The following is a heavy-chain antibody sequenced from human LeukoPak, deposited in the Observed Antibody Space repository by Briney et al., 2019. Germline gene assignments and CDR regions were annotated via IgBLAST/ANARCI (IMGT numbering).Heavy chain of an antibody. CDR2: ISGDGGSA. V-gene: IGHV3-23*01. CDR1: GFAFSKYA. CDR3: AKDYNNYFDP. J-gene: IGHJ5*02. Sequence: GGSPRPSCAASGFAFSKYAISWGRQGPGEGVGWVSAISGDGGSAYYGDSVKGRFTISRDNSKNTLWLQMNSLRADDTAVYYCAKDYNNYFDPWGQGTLVTVSS.